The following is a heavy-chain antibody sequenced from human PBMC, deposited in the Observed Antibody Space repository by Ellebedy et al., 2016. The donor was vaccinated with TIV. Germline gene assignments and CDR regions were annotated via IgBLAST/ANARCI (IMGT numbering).Heavy chain of an antibody. Sequence: SVKVSCXASGGTFSSYAISWVRQAPGQGLEWMGGIIPIFGTANYAQKFQGRVTITADKSTSTAYMELSSLRSEDTAVYYCARGGVATKKYYYYGMDVWGQGTTVTVSS. CDR3: ARGGVATKKYYYYGMDV. J-gene: IGHJ6*02. CDR2: IIPIFGTA. D-gene: IGHD5-12*01. V-gene: IGHV1-69*06. CDR1: GGTFSSYA.